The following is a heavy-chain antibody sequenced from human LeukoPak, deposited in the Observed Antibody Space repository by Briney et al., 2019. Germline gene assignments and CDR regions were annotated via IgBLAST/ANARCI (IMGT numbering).Heavy chain of an antibody. D-gene: IGHD2-2*01. CDR2: IIPIFGTA. V-gene: IGHV1-69*13. CDR1: GGTFSSYA. J-gene: IGHJ4*02. Sequence: SVTVSCKASGGTFSSYAISWVRQAPGQGLEWMGGIIPIFGTANYAQKFQGRVTITADESTSTAYMELSSLRSEDTAVYYCARDSNQYAVVPAAAVSYFDYWGQGTLVTVSS. CDR3: ARDSNQYAVVPAAAVSYFDY.